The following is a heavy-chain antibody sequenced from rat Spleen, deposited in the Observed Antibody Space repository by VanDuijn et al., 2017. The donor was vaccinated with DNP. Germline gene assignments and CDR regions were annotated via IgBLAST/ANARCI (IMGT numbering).Heavy chain of an antibody. CDR1: GLTFSNYA. CDR2: ISYDGSRT. CDR3: TREDVLGFDY. J-gene: IGHJ2*01. V-gene: IGHV5-7*01. Sequence: EVQLVESGGGLVQPGRSLKLSCAASGLTFSNYAVAWVRQAPKTGLEWVATISYDGSRTYYRDSVKGRFTNSRDNAKSTLYLQMDSLRSEDTATYYCTREDVLGFDYWGQGVMVTVSS. D-gene: IGHD5-1*01.